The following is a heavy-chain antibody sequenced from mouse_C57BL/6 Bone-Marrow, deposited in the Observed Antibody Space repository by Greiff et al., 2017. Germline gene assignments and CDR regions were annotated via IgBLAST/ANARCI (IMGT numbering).Heavy chain of an antibody. V-gene: IGHV1-9*01. Sequence: QVQLQQSGAELMKPGASVKLSCKATGYTFTGYWIEWVKQRPGHGLEWIGEILPGSGSTNYNEKFKGKATFTADTSSNTAYMQLSSLTTEDSAIYCGARPLIYDGLAWFAYWGQGTLVTVSA. D-gene: IGHD2-3*01. CDR1: GYTFTGYW. CDR3: ARPLIYDGLAWFAY. J-gene: IGHJ3*01. CDR2: ILPGSGST.